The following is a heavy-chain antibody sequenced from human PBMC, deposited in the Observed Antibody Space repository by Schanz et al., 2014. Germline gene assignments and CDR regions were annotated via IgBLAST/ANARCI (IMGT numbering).Heavy chain of an antibody. CDR3: AKVRNIHGWNYYGLDV. CDR2: ISGGGGSA. D-gene: IGHD6-19*01. J-gene: IGHJ6*02. CDR1: GFTFNNYD. Sequence: EVQLVESGGGLVQPGGSLRLSCAASGFTFNNYDMNWVRLVPGKGLECVSGISGGGGSAYYADSVKGRFTISRDNSKNTLYLQMNSLRAEDTAIYYCAKVRNIHGWNYYGLDVWGQGTTVTVSS. V-gene: IGHV3-23*04.